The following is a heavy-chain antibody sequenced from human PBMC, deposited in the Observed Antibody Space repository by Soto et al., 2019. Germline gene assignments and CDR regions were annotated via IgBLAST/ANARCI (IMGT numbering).Heavy chain of an antibody. V-gene: IGHV4-59*01. CDR3: AREKWAAAGVYDYYYGMDV. J-gene: IGHJ6*02. CDR2: IYYSGST. Sequence: PSETLSLTCTVSGGSISSYYWSWIRQPPGKGLEWIGYIYYSGSTNYNPSLKSRVTISVDTSKNQFSLKLSSVTAADTAVYYCAREKWAAAGVYDYYYGMDVWGQGTTVNVS. D-gene: IGHD6-13*01. CDR1: GGSISSYY.